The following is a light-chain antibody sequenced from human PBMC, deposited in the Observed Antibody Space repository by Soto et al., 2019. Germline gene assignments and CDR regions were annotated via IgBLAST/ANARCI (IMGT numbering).Light chain of an antibody. V-gene: IGKV3-15*01. CDR3: QQYNNCPFSIT. CDR1: QSVSSN. Sequence: EIVLTQSPGTLSLSPGERATLSCRASQSVSSNLAWYQQKPGQAPRLLLYGSSTRSTGIPARFSGSGSGTEFTLTISSLQSEDFAVDYCQQYNNCPFSITFGQGTRLEIK. J-gene: IGKJ5*01. CDR2: GSS.